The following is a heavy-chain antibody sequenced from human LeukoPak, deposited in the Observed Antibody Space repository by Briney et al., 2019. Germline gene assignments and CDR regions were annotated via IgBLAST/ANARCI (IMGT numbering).Heavy chain of an antibody. CDR2: MNPNSGNT. J-gene: IGHJ4*02. CDR1: GYTFTSYD. CDR3: AMTSGHYDSSPH. D-gene: IGHD3-22*01. Sequence: ASVKVSCKASGYTFTSYDINWVRQATGQGLEWMGWMNPNSGNTGYAQKFQGRVTMTRNTSISTAYMELSSLRSEDTAVYYGAMTSGHYDSSPHGGQGTLVTVSS. V-gene: IGHV1-8*01.